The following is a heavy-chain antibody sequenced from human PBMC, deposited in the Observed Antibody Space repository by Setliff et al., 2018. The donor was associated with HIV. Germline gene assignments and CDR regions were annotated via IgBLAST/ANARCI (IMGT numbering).Heavy chain of an antibody. CDR2: ISAYNGNT. J-gene: IGHJ3*02. Sequence: ASVKVSCKASGYTFTSYGISWVRQAPGQGLEWMGWISAYNGNTNYAQKPQGRVTMTTDTSTCTAYMELRSLRSDDTAVYYCARVSGWYSGDAFDIWGQGTMVTVSS. CDR3: ARVSGWYSGDAFDI. V-gene: IGHV1-18*01. CDR1: GYTFTSYG. D-gene: IGHD6-19*01.